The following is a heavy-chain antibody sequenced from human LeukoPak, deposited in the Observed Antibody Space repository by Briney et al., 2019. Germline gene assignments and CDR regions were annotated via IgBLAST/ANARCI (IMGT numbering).Heavy chain of an antibody. CDR1: GGSFSGYY. D-gene: IGHD3-10*01. CDR2: VYTSGST. J-gene: IGHJ3*02. CDR3: AKSNGYGLVDI. V-gene: IGHV4-59*10. Sequence: SETLSLTCAVYGGSFSGYYWSWIRQPAGKGLEYIGRVYTSGSTDYNSSLKSRVTISVDTSKNHFSLNLSSVTAADTAVYYCAKSNGYGLVDIWGQGTMVTVSS.